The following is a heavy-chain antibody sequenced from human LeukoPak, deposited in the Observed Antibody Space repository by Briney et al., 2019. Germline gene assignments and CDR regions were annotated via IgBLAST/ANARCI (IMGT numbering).Heavy chain of an antibody. Sequence: PGGSLRLSCAASGFTFDDYGMNWVRQAPGKGLEWVSGINWNGVSTGYADSVKGRFTISRDNAKNSLYLQMNSLRAEDTALYYCARGREGYTYGELHHPIDYWGQGTLVTVSS. V-gene: IGHV3-20*04. D-gene: IGHD5-18*01. CDR2: INWNGVST. CDR1: GFTFDDYG. CDR3: ARGREGYTYGELHHPIDY. J-gene: IGHJ4*02.